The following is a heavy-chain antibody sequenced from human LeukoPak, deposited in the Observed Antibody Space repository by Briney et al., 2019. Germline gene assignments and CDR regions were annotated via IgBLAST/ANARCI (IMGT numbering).Heavy chain of an antibody. V-gene: IGHV3-48*01. Sequence: HSGGSLRLSCAASGFTLSSYSMNWVRQAPGKGLEWVSYISSDSSTIYYTDSVKGRFTISRDNARNSLFLQMNSLRAEDTAVYCCARDLDWGPDYWGQGTLVTVSS. J-gene: IGHJ4*02. CDR3: ARDLDWGPDY. CDR1: GFTLSSYS. CDR2: ISSDSSTI. D-gene: IGHD3-9*01.